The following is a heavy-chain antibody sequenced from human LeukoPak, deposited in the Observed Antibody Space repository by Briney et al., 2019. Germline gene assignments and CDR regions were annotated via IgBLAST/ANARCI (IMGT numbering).Heavy chain of an antibody. D-gene: IGHD2-15*01. CDR3: ARYIVVVVAATPASDYYYGMDV. J-gene: IGHJ6*02. CDR2: ISAYNGNT. Sequence: ASVKVSCKASGYTFTSYGISGVRQAPGQGLEWMGWISAYNGNTNYAQKLQGRVTMTTDTSTSTAYMELRSLRSDDTAVYYCARYIVVVVAATPASDYYYGMDVWGQGTTVTVSS. CDR1: GYTFTSYG. V-gene: IGHV1-18*01.